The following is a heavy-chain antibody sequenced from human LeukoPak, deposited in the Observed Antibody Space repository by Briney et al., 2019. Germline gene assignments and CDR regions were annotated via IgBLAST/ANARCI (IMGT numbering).Heavy chain of an antibody. CDR1: GFTVSINS. D-gene: IGHD4-17*01. V-gene: IGHV3-53*01. J-gene: IGHJ4*02. Sequence: GGSLRLSCAVSGFTVSINSMSWVRQAPGKGLEWVSFIYSGGNTHYSDSVKGRFTISRDNSKNTLYLQMNSLRAEDTAVYYCARRAGEYSHPYDYWGQGTLVTVSS. CDR2: IYSGGNT. CDR3: ARRAGEYSHPYDY.